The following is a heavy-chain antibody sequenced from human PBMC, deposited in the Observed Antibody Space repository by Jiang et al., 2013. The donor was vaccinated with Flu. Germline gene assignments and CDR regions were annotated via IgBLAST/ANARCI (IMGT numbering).Heavy chain of an antibody. Sequence: PGKGLEWMGGFDPEDGETIYAQKFQGRVTMTEDTSTDTAYMELSSLRSEDTAVYYCATVPWGMATIRGYYFDYWGQGTLVTVSS. V-gene: IGHV1-24*01. CDR2: FDPEDGET. D-gene: IGHD5-24*01. J-gene: IGHJ4*02. CDR3: ATVPWGMATIRGYYFDY.